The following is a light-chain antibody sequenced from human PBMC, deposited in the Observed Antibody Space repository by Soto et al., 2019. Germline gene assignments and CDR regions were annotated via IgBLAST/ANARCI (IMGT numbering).Light chain of an antibody. CDR1: SSDVNDYKF. CDR2: DVS. Sequence: QSSLTPPRSVSGSPGQSVTISCTGTSSDVNDYKFVSWYQQHPGKAPKLMIFDVSERPSGVPDRFSASKSGNTASLSISGLQAEDEADYSCCSYAGTYSDVFGSGTKVTVL. V-gene: IGLV2-11*01. J-gene: IGLJ1*01. CDR3: CSYAGTYSDV.